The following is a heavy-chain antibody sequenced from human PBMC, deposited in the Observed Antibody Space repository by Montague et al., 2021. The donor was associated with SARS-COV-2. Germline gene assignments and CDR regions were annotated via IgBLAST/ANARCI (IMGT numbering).Heavy chain of an antibody. CDR2: ISDSGSI. CDR3: ARHYSATLPAVY. D-gene: IGHD2-15*01. Sequence: SETLSLTCTVSGGSISSFYWSWFRQPPGKGLEWIGYISDSGSINSNPSLTSRVTMSVDTSKNQFSLKVNAVTAADTAVYYCARHYSATLPAVYWGQGTLVTVSS. V-gene: IGHV4-59*08. CDR1: GGSISSFY. J-gene: IGHJ4*02.